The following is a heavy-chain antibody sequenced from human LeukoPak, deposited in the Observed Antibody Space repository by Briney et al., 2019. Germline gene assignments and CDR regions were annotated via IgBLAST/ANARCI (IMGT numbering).Heavy chain of an antibody. D-gene: IGHD3-3*01. J-gene: IGHJ4*02. CDR2: INPTIGGT. Sequence: ASVTVSFTASVYTFTVYYMHWVRLAPGQGLEWMGWINPTIGGTNVAQKFQGRVTMTKDTSISTAYMELSRLRSDDTAVYYCARAPGSNPIYYFDYWGQGTLVTVSS. CDR1: VYTFTVYY. CDR3: ARAPGSNPIYYFDY. V-gene: IGHV1-2*02.